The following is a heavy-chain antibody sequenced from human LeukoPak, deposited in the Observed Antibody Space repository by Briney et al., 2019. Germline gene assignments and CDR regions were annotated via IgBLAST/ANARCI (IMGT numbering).Heavy chain of an antibody. J-gene: IGHJ6*03. CDR3: ARDAPVTTGWYYYYYMDV. V-gene: IGHV3-21*01. D-gene: IGHD4-17*01. Sequence: GGSLGLSCAASGFTFSSYSMNWVRQAPGKGLEWVSSISSSSSYIYYADSVKGRFTISRDNAKNSLYLQMNSLRAEDTAVYYCARDAPVTTGWYYYYYMDVWGKGTTVTVSS. CDR1: GFTFSSYS. CDR2: ISSSSSYI.